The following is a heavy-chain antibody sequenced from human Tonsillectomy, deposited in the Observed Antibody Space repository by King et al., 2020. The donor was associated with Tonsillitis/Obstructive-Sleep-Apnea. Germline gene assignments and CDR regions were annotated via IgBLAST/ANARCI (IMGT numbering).Heavy chain of an antibody. CDR2: IYYSGST. J-gene: IGHJ4*02. CDR3: ARQVLITWEYFFDY. Sequence: QLQESGPGLVKPSETLSLTCTVSGGSISSYYWSWIRQPPGKGLEWIGHIYYSGSTNYNPSLKSRVTISVDTSKNQFSLKLSSVTAADKAVYYCARQVLITWEYFFDYWGQGTLVTVSS. D-gene: IGHD3-16*01. CDR1: GGSISSYY. V-gene: IGHV4-59*01.